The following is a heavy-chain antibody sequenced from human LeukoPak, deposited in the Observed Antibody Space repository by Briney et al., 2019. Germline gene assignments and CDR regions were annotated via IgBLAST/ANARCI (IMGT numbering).Heavy chain of an antibody. Sequence: GASVKVSCKASGHNFISYGVSWMRLVPGQGLEWMGIINPSGGSTSYAQKFQGRVTMTRDTSTSTVYMELSSLRSEDTAVYYCARHVAGPGDYWGQGTLVTVSS. CDR3: ARHVAGPGDY. D-gene: IGHD6-19*01. V-gene: IGHV1-46*01. CDR1: GHNFISYG. CDR2: INPSGGST. J-gene: IGHJ4*02.